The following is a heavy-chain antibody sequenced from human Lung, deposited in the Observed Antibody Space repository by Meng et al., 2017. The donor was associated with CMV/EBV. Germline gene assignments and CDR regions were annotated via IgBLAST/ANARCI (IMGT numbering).Heavy chain of an antibody. V-gene: IGHV4-59*08. D-gene: IGHD3-16*02. J-gene: IGHJ4*02. CDR3: ARHQNGGTYPLDY. CDR1: GGSISTYY. Sequence: QWQLQEPGPGLVKPSETLSLTCAVSGGSISTYYWSWIRQPPGKGLEWIGNNYYSGSTNYNPSLASRVTISVDSSKNQFSLKLSSVTAADTAVYYCARHQNGGTYPLDYWGQGTLVTVSS. CDR2: NYYSGST.